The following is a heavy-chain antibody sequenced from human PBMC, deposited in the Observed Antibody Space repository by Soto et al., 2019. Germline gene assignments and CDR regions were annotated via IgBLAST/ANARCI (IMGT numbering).Heavy chain of an antibody. V-gene: IGHV3-15*01. J-gene: IGHJ4*02. CDR2: IKSKTDGGTT. CDR1: GFTSSNAW. D-gene: IGHD6-19*01. Sequence: GSLRLSCAASGFTSSNAWMSWVRQAPGKGLEWVGRIKSKTDGGTTDYAAPVKGRFTISRDDSKNTLYLQMNSLKTEDTAVYYCTTAPVAGPFDYWGQGTLVTVSS. CDR3: TTAPVAGPFDY.